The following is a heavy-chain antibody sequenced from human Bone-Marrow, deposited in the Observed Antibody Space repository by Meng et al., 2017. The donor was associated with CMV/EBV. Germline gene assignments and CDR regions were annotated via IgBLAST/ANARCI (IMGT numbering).Heavy chain of an antibody. CDR3: ARDLIFGVVIMGANPQNYGMDV. CDR2: ISAYNGNT. V-gene: IGHV1-18*01. J-gene: IGHJ6*02. Sequence: YGISWVRQAPGQGLEWMGWISAYNGNTNYAQKLQGRVTMTTDTSTSTAYMELRSLRSDDTAVYYCARDLIFGVVIMGANPQNYGMDVWGQGTTVTVSS. CDR1: YG. D-gene: IGHD3-3*01.